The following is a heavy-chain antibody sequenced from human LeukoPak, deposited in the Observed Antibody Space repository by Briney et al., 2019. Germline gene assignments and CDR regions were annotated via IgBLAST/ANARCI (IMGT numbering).Heavy chain of an antibody. CDR3: AGGPAWAGTAFDY. CDR1: GGSVGRYY. V-gene: IGHV4-4*09. D-gene: IGHD6-19*01. CDR2: TYPDGRS. J-gene: IGHJ4*02. Sequence: PSETLSLTCDVSGGSVGRYYWSWIRQSPGKGLEWIGYTYPDGRSDYNPSLESRVTMSVDTSKNQLSLKLRSVTAADTAVYYCAGGPAWAGTAFDYWGQGTLVTVSS.